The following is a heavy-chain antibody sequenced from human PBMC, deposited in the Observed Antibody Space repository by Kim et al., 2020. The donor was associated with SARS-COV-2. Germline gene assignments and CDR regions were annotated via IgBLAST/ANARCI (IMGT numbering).Heavy chain of an antibody. CDR1: GGSISGSNW. CDR2: IYHDGTT. D-gene: IGHD4-17*01. Sequence: SETLSLTCAVSGGSISGSNWWTWVRQPPGKGLEWIGVIYHDGTTSYNPSLKSRVTISADKSKNQISLKLASVTAADTAVYYCAADYGDIGGLAYGGQG. CDR3: AADYGDIGGLAY. J-gene: IGHJ4*02. V-gene: IGHV4-4*02.